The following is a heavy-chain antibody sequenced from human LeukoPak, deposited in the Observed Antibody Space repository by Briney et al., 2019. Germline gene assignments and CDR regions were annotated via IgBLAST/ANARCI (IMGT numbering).Heavy chain of an antibody. CDR3: ARERFGDLGWLIDY. J-gene: IGHJ4*02. CDR2: IIPIFGTA. Sequence: SVKVSCKASGYTFTSYYMHWVRQAPGQGLEWMGGIIPIFGTANYAQKFQGRVTITADESTSTAYMELSSLRSEDTAVYYCARERFGDLGWLIDYWGQGTLVTVSS. V-gene: IGHV1-69*13. CDR1: GYTFTSYY. D-gene: IGHD3-10*01.